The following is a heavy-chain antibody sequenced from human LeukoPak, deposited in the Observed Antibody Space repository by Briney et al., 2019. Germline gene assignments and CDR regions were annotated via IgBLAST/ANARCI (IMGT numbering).Heavy chain of an antibody. J-gene: IGHJ3*01. CDR1: GFTFSSYW. CDR3: TRDVSYYDSSGYYDNFDV. Sequence: GGSLRLSCTASGFTFSSYWMIWVRQAPGKGLEWVANIRQDGSQKNCVDSVKGRFTISRDNTKKSLYLQMNSLRVEDTAVYYCTRDVSYYDSSGYYDNFDVWGQGTMVTVSS. CDR2: IRQDGSQK. V-gene: IGHV3-7*01. D-gene: IGHD3-22*01.